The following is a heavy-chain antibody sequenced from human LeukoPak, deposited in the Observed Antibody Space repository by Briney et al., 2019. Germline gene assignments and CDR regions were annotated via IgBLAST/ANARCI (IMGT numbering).Heavy chain of an antibody. J-gene: IGHJ4*02. D-gene: IGHD3-16*02. CDR2: IYYSGST. CDR3: ASSYYDYVWGSYRVDY. Sequence: SETVSLTCTVSGGSISSYYWSWILQPPGKGLEWIGYIYYSGSTNYNPSLKSRVTISVDTSKNQFSLKLSSVTAADTAVYYCASSYYDYVWGSYRVDYWGQGTLVTVSS. CDR1: GGSISSYY. V-gene: IGHV4-59*08.